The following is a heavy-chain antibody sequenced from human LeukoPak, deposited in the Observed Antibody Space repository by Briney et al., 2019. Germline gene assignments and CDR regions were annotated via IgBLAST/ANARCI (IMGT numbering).Heavy chain of an antibody. J-gene: IGHJ4*02. V-gene: IGHV4-59*01. Sequence: PSETLSLTCTVSGGSISSYYGSWIRQPPGKGLEWIGYIYYSGSTNYNPSLKSRVTISVDTSKNQFSLELSSVTAADTAVYYCASTTTYYYGSGSQYYFDYWGQGTLVTVSS. D-gene: IGHD3-10*01. CDR3: ASTTTYYYGSGSQYYFDY. CDR2: IYYSGST. CDR1: GGSISSYY.